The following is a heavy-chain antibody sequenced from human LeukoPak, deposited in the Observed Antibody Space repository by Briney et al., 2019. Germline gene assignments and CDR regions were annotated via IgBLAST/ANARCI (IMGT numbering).Heavy chain of an antibody. V-gene: IGHV3-21*01. Sequence: MSGGSLRLSCAASGFTFSSYSMNWVRQAPGKGLEWVSSISSSSSYIYYADSVKGRFTIPRDNAKDSLYLQMNSLRAEDTAVYYCARDSRVGATASFDYWGQGTLVTVSS. J-gene: IGHJ4*02. CDR3: ARDSRVGATASFDY. CDR2: ISSSSSYI. CDR1: GFTFSSYS. D-gene: IGHD1-26*01.